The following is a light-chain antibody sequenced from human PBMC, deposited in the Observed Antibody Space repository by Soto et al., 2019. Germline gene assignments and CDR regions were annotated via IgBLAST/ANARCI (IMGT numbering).Light chain of an antibody. V-gene: IGLV1-40*01. J-gene: IGLJ1*01. Sequence: QAVVTQPPSVSGAPGQRVTISCTNIGADFDVLWYQQLPGTAPKLLITGDTSRPSGVPDRFSGSKSGASASLAITGLQAEDEADYYCQSYDSRLSGSVFGTGTKVTVL. CDR1: NIGADFD. CDR3: QSYDSRLSGSV. CDR2: GDT.